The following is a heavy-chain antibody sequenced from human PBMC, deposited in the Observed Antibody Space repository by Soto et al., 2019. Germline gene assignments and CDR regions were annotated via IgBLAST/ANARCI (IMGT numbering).Heavy chain of an antibody. CDR2: INHSGST. J-gene: IGHJ4*02. V-gene: IGHV4-34*01. Sequence: SETLSLTCAVYGGSFSGYYWSWIRQPPGKGLEWIGEINHSGSTNYNPSLKSRVTISVDTSKNQFSLKLSSVTAADTAVYYCARELIAAAGTGAIDYWGQGTLVTVSS. CDR1: GGSFSGYY. D-gene: IGHD6-13*01. CDR3: ARELIAAAGTGAIDY.